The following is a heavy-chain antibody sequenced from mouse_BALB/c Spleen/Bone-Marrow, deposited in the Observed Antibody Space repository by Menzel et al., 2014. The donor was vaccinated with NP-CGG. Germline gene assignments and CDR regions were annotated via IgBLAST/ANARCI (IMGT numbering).Heavy chain of an antibody. J-gene: IGHJ2*01. D-gene: IGHD1-2*01. CDR1: GFTFTDYY. CDR3: ARDIGRLLFDF. CDR2: IRNKANGYTT. V-gene: IGHV7-3*02. Sequence: EVQLQQSGGGLVQPGGSLRLSCATSGFTFTDYYMNWVRQPPGKALEWLGFIRNKANGYTTEYSASVKGRFTTSRDNSQSILYLQMNTLRAEDSATYYCARDIGRLLFDFWGQGTTLTVSS.